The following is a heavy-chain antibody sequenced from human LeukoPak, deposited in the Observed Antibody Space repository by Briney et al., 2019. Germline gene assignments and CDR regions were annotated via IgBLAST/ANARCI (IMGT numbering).Heavy chain of an antibody. CDR2: IKQDGSEK. Sequence: GGSLRLSCAASGFTFSSYWVSWVRQAPGKGLEWVANIKQDGSEKYYVDSVKGRFTISRDNSKKTLYLQMNSLRAEDTAVYYCAKGKVNHDGALDAWGQGTLVTVSS. J-gene: IGHJ3*01. CDR1: GFTFSSYW. D-gene: IGHD2-21*01. V-gene: IGHV3-7*03. CDR3: AKGKVNHDGALDA.